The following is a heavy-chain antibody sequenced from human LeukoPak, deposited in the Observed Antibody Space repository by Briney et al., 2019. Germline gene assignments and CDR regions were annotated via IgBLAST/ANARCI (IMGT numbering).Heavy chain of an antibody. CDR2: IYYSGST. J-gene: IGHJ4*02. D-gene: IGHD4-17*01. V-gene: IGHV4-59*01. CDR1: GGSISSYY. CDR3: ARPTTVTTGSFDY. Sequence: SETLSLTCTVSGGSISSYYWSWIRQPPGKGLEWIGYIYYSGSTNYNPSLKSRVTISVDTSKNQFSLKLSSVTAADTAVYYCARPTTVTTGSFDYWGQGTLVTVSS.